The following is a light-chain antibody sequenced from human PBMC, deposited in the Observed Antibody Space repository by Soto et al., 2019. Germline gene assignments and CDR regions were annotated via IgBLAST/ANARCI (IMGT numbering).Light chain of an antibody. J-gene: IGLJ2*01. CDR3: QTWGTGIHVV. V-gene: IGLV4-69*01. CDR1: SGHNIYA. CDR2: LNSDGSH. Sequence: QPVLTQSPSASASRGASVKLTCTLSSGHNIYAIAWHQQQPEKGPRYLMKLNSDGSHTNGDGIPDRFSGSRSGTEWYLTISSLQSEDEADYYCQTWGTGIHVVFGGGTKLT.